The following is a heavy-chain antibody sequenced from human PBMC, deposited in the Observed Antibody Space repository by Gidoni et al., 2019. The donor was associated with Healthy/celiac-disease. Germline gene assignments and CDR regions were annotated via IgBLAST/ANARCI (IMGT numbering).Heavy chain of an antibody. D-gene: IGHD6-13*01. CDR2: IYYSGST. CDR3: ARHPAYSSSWSYLFDY. J-gene: IGHJ4*02. V-gene: IGHV4-39*01. CDR1: GGSISSSSYY. Sequence: QLQLQESGPGLVKPSETLSLTCTVSGGSISSSSYYWGWIRQPPGKGLEWIGSIYYSGSTYYNPSLKSRVTISVDTSKNQFSLKLSSVTAADTAVYYCARHPAYSSSWSYLFDYWGQGTLVTVSS.